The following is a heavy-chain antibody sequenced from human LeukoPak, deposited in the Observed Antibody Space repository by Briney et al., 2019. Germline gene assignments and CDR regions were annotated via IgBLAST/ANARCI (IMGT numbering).Heavy chain of an antibody. CDR2: ISGSGIST. D-gene: IGHD3-10*01. Sequence: GGSLRLSCVASGFTFSSYAMTWVRQAPGKGLEWVSGISGSGISTYYADSVKGRFTISRDNSKNTLYLQMHSLRAEDTALYYCAKDPMVRAVMPYYLDYWGQGTLVTVSS. V-gene: IGHV3-23*01. CDR3: AKDPMVRAVMPYYLDY. J-gene: IGHJ4*02. CDR1: GFTFSSYA.